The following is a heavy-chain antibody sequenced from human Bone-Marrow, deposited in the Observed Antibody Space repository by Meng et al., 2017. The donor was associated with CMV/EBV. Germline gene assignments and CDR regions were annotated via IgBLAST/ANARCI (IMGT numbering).Heavy chain of an antibody. D-gene: IGHD3-10*01. CDR2: ISGSGGST. J-gene: IGHJ4*02. CDR3: AKDYYGGWYFDY. V-gene: IGHV3-23*01. Sequence: CVSAGFPLSSYAMGWVRQAPGKGLEWVSAISGSGGSTYYADSVKGRFTISRDNSKNTLYLQMNSLRAEDTAVYYCAKDYYGGWYFDYWGQGTLVTVSS. CDR1: GFPLSSYA.